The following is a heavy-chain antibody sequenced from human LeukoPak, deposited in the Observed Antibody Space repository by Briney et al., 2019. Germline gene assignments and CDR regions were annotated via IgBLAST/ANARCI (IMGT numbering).Heavy chain of an antibody. Sequence: SQTLSLTCTVSGGSISSGDYYWSWIRQPPGKGLEWIGYIYYSGSTNYNPSLKSRVTISVDTSKNQFSLKLSSVTAADTAVYYCARGSGWYVSYYYGMDVWGQGTTVTVSS. D-gene: IGHD6-19*01. J-gene: IGHJ6*02. V-gene: IGHV4-61*08. CDR1: GGSISSGDYY. CDR3: ARGSGWYVSYYYGMDV. CDR2: IYYSGST.